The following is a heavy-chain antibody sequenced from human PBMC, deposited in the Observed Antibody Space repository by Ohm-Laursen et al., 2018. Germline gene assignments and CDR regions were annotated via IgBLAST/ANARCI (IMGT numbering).Heavy chain of an antibody. CDR3: ARVGDIVVVVAAKLKSNYYGMDV. D-gene: IGHD2-15*01. CDR1: GYTFTSYY. Sequence: ASVKVSCKASGYTFTSYYMHWVRQAPGQGLEWMGIINPNSGGTNYAQKFQGRVTMTRDTSISTAYMELSRLRSDDTAVYYCARVGDIVVVVAAKLKSNYYGMDVWGQGTTVTVSS. V-gene: IGHV1-2*02. J-gene: IGHJ6*02. CDR2: INPNSGGT.